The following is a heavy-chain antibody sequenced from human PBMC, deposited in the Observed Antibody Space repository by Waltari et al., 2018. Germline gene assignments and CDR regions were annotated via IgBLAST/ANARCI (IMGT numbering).Heavy chain of an antibody. Sequence: QVQLVQSGAEVKKPGSSVKVSCKASGGTFSSYAISWVGQAPGQGLEWMGGIIPILGIANYAQKFQGRVTITADESTSTAYMELSSLRSEDTAVYYCARVPKWGGSLDYWGQGTLVTVSS. CDR1: GGTFSSYA. D-gene: IGHD3-16*01. V-gene: IGHV1-69*04. J-gene: IGHJ4*02. CDR3: ARVPKWGGSLDY. CDR2: IIPILGIA.